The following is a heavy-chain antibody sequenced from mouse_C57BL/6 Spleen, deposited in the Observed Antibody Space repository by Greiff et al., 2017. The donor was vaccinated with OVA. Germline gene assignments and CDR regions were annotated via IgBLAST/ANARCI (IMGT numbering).Heavy chain of an antibody. J-gene: IGHJ3*01. Sequence: DVHLVESGGGLVKPGGSLKLSCAASGFTFSDYGMHWVRQAPEKGLEWVAYISSGSSTIYYADTVKGRFTISRDNAKNTLFLQMTSLRSEDTAMYYCARSYYGNEFAYWGQGTLVTVSA. CDR1: GFTFSDYG. V-gene: IGHV5-17*01. CDR2: ISSGSSTI. D-gene: IGHD2-10*01. CDR3: ARSYYGNEFAY.